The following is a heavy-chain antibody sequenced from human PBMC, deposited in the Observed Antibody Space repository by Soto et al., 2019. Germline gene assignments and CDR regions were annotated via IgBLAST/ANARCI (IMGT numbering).Heavy chain of an antibody. CDR1: GYSYTSYA. CDR2: MNPNSGNT. CDR3: ARSKTDYFDY. Sequence: GASVKVSCRASGYSYTSYAIHWVRQATGQRLEWMGWMNPNSGNTGYVQKFQGRVTMTRNTSISTAYMELSSLRSEDTAVYYCARSKTDYFDYWGQGTLVTVSS. V-gene: IGHV1-8*02. J-gene: IGHJ4*02.